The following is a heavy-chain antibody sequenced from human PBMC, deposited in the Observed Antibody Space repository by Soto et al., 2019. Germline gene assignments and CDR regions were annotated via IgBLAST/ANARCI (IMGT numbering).Heavy chain of an antibody. V-gene: IGHV3-9*01. Sequence: PGGSLRLSCAASGFTFDDYAMHWFRQAPGGGLEWVSGISWNSGTKGYADSVKGRFTISRGNAKNSLYLQMSGLRAEDTAFYYCVKDVIGYCSAGNCFPDSYFDYWGQGALVTVSS. J-gene: IGHJ4*02. CDR1: GFTFDDYA. CDR3: VKDVIGYCSAGNCFPDSYFDY. CDR2: ISWNSGTK. D-gene: IGHD2-15*01.